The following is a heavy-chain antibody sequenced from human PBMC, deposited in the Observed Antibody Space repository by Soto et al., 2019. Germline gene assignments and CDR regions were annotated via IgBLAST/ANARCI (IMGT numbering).Heavy chain of an antibody. Sequence: QVQLVQSGAEVKKPGSSVKVSCKASGGTFSSYAISWVRQAPGQGLEWMGGIIPIFGTANYAQKFQGRVTITADEATSPASMELSSLRSEDTAVYYCARGRYDYVWGSYRVTFDYWGQGTLVTVSS. J-gene: IGHJ4*02. CDR3: ARGRYDYVWGSYRVTFDY. CDR1: GGTFSSYA. V-gene: IGHV1-69*01. CDR2: IIPIFGTA. D-gene: IGHD3-16*02.